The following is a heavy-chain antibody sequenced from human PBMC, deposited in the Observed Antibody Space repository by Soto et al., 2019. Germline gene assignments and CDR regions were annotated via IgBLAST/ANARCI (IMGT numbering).Heavy chain of an antibody. CDR2: ISGSGGNK. Sequence: PGGSLRLSCAPSGFPVTSYAVSWVRKDPGKGLEWVSTISGSGGNKWYADSVKGRFTISRDSSKNTLYLQMNSLGAEDTAVYYCARDRRGKGYGMDVWGQGTTVTVSS. J-gene: IGHJ6*02. V-gene: IGHV3-23*01. CDR1: GFPVTSYA. CDR3: ARDRRGKGYGMDV.